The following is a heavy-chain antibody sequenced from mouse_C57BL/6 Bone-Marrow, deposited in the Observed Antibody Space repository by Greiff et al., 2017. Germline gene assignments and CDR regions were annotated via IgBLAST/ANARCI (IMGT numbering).Heavy chain of an antibody. CDR1: GYTFTSYW. CDR2: IYPTSGRT. V-gene: IGHV1-55*01. CDR3: ARSGPLGRSFDY. Sequence: QVQLQQPGAELVKPGASVKMSCKASGYTFTSYWITWVKQRPGQGLEWIGDIYPTSGRTNYNETFKSKAILTVDTSSNTAYMQLSSLTSEDSAVFYGARSGPLGRSFDYWGQGTTLTVSS. J-gene: IGHJ2*01. D-gene: IGHD4-1*01.